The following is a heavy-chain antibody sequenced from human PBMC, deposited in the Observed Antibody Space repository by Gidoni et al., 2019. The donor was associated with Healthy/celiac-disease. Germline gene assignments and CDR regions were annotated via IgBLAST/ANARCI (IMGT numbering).Heavy chain of an antibody. CDR3: ARDRRLAAGPFGD. Sequence: IYSGGSTYYADSVKGRFTISRDNSKNTLYLQMNSLRAEDTAVYYCARDRRLAAGPFGDWGQGTLVTVSS. J-gene: IGHJ4*02. V-gene: IGHV3-53*01. CDR2: IYSGGST. D-gene: IGHD6-13*01.